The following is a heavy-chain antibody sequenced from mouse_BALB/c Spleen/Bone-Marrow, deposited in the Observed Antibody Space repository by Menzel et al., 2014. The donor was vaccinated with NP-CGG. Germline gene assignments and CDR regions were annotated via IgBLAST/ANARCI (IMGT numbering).Heavy chain of an antibody. D-gene: IGHD1-2*01. CDR2: INPESSTI. CDR1: GFDFSRYW. CDR3: TRLTYYGLSDY. Sequence: EVKVEESGGGLVQPGGSLKLSCTASGFDFSRYWMSWVRQAPGKGLQWIGEINPESSTINYTPSLKDKFIISRDNAENTLYLQMSKVRSEDTALYYCTRLTYYGLSDYWGQGTTLTVSS. V-gene: IGHV4-1*02. J-gene: IGHJ2*01.